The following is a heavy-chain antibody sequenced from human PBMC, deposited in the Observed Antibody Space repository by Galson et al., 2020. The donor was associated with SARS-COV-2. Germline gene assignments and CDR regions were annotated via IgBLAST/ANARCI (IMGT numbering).Heavy chain of an antibody. J-gene: IGHJ4*02. Sequence: GGSRRLSCAASGFTFSSYGMHWVRQAPGKGLGWVAFIRYDGSNKYYADAVKGRFTISRDNSKNTMYLQMNSLRAEDTAVYYCAKQPGEGVYSYDSSGHLHWGQGTLVTVSS. CDR3: AKQPGEGVYSYDSSGHLH. CDR1: GFTFSSYG. D-gene: IGHD3-22*01. V-gene: IGHV3-30*02. CDR2: IRYDGSNK.